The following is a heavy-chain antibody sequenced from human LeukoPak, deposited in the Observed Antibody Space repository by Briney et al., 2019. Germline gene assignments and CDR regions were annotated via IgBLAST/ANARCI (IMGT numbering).Heavy chain of an antibody. CDR2: ISSTGTYI. CDR3: ARDDDSSGFDY. V-gene: IGHV3-21*01. J-gene: IGHJ4*02. D-gene: IGHD3-22*01. CDR1: GFTVSSNY. Sequence: GGSLRLSCAASGFTVSSNYMSWVRQAPGKGLEWVSSISSTGTYIYYADSVKGRFTISRDNAKNSLYLQMNSLRADDTAVYYCARDDDSSGFDYWGQGTLVTVSS.